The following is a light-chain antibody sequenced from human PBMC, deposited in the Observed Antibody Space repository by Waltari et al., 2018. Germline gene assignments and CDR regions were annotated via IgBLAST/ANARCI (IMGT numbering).Light chain of an antibody. Sequence: DIQMTQSPSTLSASVGDRVTITCRASQSISSWLAWYKKKPGKAPKLLIYKASSLESGVPSRFSGSGSGTEFTLNISSLQPDDFATYYCQQYNSYPYTFGQGTKLEIK. J-gene: IGKJ2*01. CDR1: QSISSW. V-gene: IGKV1-5*03. CDR3: QQYNSYPYT. CDR2: KAS.